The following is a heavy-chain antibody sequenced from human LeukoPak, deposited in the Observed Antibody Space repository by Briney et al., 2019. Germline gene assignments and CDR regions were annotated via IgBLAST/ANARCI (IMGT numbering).Heavy chain of an antibody. CDR1: GFTFSSHG. CDR2: IWYDGSNK. V-gene: IGHV3-33*01. Sequence: PGGSLRLSCAASGFTFSSHGMNWVRQAPGKGLEWVAVIWYDGSNKYYGDSVKGRFTISRDNSKNTLYLQMNSLRAEDTAVYYCARGGSGSWYNDYWGQGTLVSVSS. D-gene: IGHD6-13*01. CDR3: ARGGSGSWYNDY. J-gene: IGHJ4*02.